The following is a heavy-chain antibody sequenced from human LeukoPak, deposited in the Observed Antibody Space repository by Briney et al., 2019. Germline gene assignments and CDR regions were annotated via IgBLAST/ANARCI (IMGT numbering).Heavy chain of an antibody. CDR2: IYYSGST. D-gene: IGHD3-22*01. J-gene: IGHJ4*02. Sequence: PSETLSLTCTVSGGSISSYYWSWIRQPPGKGLEWIGYIYYSGSTNYNPSLKSRVTISVDTSKNQFSLKLSSVTAADTAVYYCARAQYYYDSSGYLEYFDYWGQGTLVTVSS. CDR1: GGSISSYY. CDR3: ARAQYYYDSSGYLEYFDY. V-gene: IGHV4-59*01.